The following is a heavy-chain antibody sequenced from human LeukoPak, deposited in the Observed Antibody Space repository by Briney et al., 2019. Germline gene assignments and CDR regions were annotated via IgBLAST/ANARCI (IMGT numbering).Heavy chain of an antibody. Sequence: PSETLSLTCTVSGDVITSYYWSWIRQPPGEGLEWIGYIYYTGNTNNNPSLKSRVTISVDTSKNQFSLKLSSVTAADTAVYYCARGPLGSGYTYFDYWGQGTLVTVSS. V-gene: IGHV4-59*01. CDR1: GDVITSYY. CDR2: IYYTGNT. J-gene: IGHJ4*02. D-gene: IGHD5-12*01. CDR3: ARGPLGSGYTYFDY.